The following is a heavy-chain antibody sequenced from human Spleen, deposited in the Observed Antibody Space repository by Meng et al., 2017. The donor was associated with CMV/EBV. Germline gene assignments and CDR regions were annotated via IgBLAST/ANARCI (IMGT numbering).Heavy chain of an antibody. CDR3: ARDNNWGPDY. J-gene: IGHJ4*02. Sequence: ASVKVSCKASGGTFSNYTISWVRQAPGQGLEWMGWIHPHRGDTNYAQQFQGRVTLTRDTSISTGYMELTRLTSDDTAVYYCARDNNWGPDYWGQGTLVTVSS. CDR2: IHPHRGDT. D-gene: IGHD7-27*01. CDR1: GGTFSNYT. V-gene: IGHV1-2*02.